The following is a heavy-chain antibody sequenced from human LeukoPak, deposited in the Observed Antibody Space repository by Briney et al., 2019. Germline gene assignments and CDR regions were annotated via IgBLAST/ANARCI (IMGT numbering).Heavy chain of an antibody. CDR2: ISYDGSNK. Sequence: PGGSLRLSCAASGFTFSSYAMHWVRQAPGKGLEWVAVISYDGSNKYYADSVKGRFTISRDNSKNTLYLQKNSLRAEDTAVYYCARDQGRFGELLPYYFDYWGQGTLVTVSS. CDR3: ARDQGRFGELLPYYFDY. J-gene: IGHJ4*02. D-gene: IGHD3-10*01. V-gene: IGHV3-30*04. CDR1: GFTFSSYA.